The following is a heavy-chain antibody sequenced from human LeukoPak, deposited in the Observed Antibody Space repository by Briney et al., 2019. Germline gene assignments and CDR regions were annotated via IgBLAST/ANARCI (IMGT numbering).Heavy chain of an antibody. CDR3: ARVVDTHFNY. V-gene: IGHV3-74*01. CDR1: GLTFSSYW. D-gene: IGHD5-18*01. Sequence: GGSLRLPCAASGLTFSSYWMHWVRQAPGKGLVWVSRIKSDGSTTTYADSVKGRFTISRDNAKNTLYLQMNSLRAEDTAVYYCARVVDTHFNYWGQGTLVTVSS. J-gene: IGHJ4*02. CDR2: IKSDGSTT.